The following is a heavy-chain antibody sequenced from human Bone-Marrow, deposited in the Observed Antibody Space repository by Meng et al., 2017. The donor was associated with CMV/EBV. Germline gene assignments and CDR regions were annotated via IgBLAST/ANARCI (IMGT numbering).Heavy chain of an antibody. CDR3: ARVYSSGLYYFDF. D-gene: IGHD3-22*01. CDR1: GFAFDAYA. CDR2: IDGNGGGT. Sequence: GESLKISCAASGFAFDAYAMNWVRQAPGKGLEWVSSIDGNGGGTAYADSVKGRFTISRDNAKNSLFLQMTGLRAEDTAFYYCARVYSSGLYYFDFWGRGTQVTVSS. V-gene: IGHV3-20*04. J-gene: IGHJ4*02.